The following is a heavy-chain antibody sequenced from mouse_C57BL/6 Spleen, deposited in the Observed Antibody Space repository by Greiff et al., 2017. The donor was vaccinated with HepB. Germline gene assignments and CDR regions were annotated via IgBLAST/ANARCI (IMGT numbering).Heavy chain of an antibody. Sequence: EVKLVESGAELVRPGASVKLSCTASGFNIKDDYMHWVKQRPEQGLEWIGWIDPENGDTEYASKFQGKATITADTSSNTAYLQLSSLTSEDTAVYYCTTWTTVVAGAYWGQGTLVTVSA. CDR3: TTWTTVVAGAY. CDR2: IDPENGDT. D-gene: IGHD1-1*01. J-gene: IGHJ3*01. V-gene: IGHV14-4*01. CDR1: GFNIKDDY.